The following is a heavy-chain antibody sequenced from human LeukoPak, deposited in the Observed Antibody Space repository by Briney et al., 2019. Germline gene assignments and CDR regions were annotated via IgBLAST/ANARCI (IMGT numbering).Heavy chain of an antibody. V-gene: IGHV4-34*12. CDR1: GGSFSGYF. CDR2: IIDSGTT. D-gene: IGHD2-2*02. Sequence: PETLSLTCGVSGGSFSGYFWTWIRQPPGKGLEWIGEIIDSGTTNYNPSLESRVAMSVDTSKNQVSLRLSSVTAADTAVYYCATLYLVNAFDIWGPGTLVTVSS. J-gene: IGHJ3*02. CDR3: ATLYLVNAFDI.